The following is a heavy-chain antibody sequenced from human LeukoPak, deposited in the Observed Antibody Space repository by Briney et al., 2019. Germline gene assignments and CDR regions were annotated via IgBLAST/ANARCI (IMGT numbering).Heavy chain of an antibody. CDR3: AKAGAHGCSSTSCYTGLFDY. J-gene: IGHJ4*02. Sequence: PEGSLRLSCAASGFTLSSYGMHWVRQAPGKGLEWVAVIWYDGSNKYYADSVKGRFTISRDNSKNTLYLQMNSLRAEDTAVYYCAKAGAHGCSSTSCYTGLFDYWGQGTLVTVSS. CDR1: GFTLSSYG. D-gene: IGHD2-2*02. CDR2: IWYDGSNK. V-gene: IGHV3-33*06.